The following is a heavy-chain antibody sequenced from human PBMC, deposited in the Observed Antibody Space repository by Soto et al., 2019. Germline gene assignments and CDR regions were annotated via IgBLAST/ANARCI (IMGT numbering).Heavy chain of an antibody. D-gene: IGHD3-3*01. CDR1: GGSISSSNW. CDR2: IYHSGST. CDR3: ARALFPSWSGYPFDP. Sequence: PSETLSLTCAVSGGSISSSNWWSWVRQPPGKGLEWIGEIYHSGSTNYNPSLKSRVTISVDKSKNQFSLKLSSVTAADTAVYYCARALFPSWSGYPFDPWGQGTLVTVSS. J-gene: IGHJ5*02. V-gene: IGHV4-4*02.